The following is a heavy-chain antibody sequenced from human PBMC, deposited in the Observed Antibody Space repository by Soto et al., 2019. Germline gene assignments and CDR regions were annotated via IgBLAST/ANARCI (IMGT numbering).Heavy chain of an antibody. D-gene: IGHD3-22*01. V-gene: IGHV4-34*01. CDR2: INHSGST. CDR3: ARDLLTTGGDAYDI. Sequence: ASETLSLTCAVYGGSFSGYYWSWIRQPPGKGLEWIGEINHSGSTNYNPSLKSRVTISVDTSKNQFSLKLSSVTAADTAVYYCARDLLTTGGDAYDIWGQGTLVTVSS. J-gene: IGHJ3*02. CDR1: GGSFSGYY.